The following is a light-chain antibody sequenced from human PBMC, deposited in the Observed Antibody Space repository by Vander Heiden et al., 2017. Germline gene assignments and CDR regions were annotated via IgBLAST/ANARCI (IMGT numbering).Light chain of an antibody. CDR2: WAS. V-gene: IGKV4-1*01. Sequence: DIVMTQSPDSLAVSLGERATINCKSSQSVLYSSNNKNYLAWYQQKPGQPPKLLIYWASTRESGVPDRFGGSGSGTDFTLTISSLQAEDVAVYYCQQDDSTPWTFGQGTKVEIK. CDR1: QSVLYSSNNKNY. J-gene: IGKJ1*01. CDR3: QQDDSTPWT.